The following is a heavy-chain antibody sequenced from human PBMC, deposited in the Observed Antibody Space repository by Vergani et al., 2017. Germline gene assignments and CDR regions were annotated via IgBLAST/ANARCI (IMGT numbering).Heavy chain of an antibody. Sequence: EVQLVQSGAEVKKPGESLKISCKGSGYSFTSYWIGWVRQLPGKGLEWMGIIYPGDSDTRYSPSFQGQVTISADKSISTAYLQWSSLKASDTAMYYCARHHEAAAGRRYNWFDPWGQGTLVTVSS. J-gene: IGHJ5*02. V-gene: IGHV5-51*01. CDR1: GYSFTSYW. D-gene: IGHD6-13*01. CDR2: IYPGDSDT. CDR3: ARHHEAAAGRRYNWFDP.